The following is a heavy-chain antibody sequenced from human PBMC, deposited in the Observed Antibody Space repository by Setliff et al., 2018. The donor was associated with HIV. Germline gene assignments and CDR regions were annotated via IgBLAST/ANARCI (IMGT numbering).Heavy chain of an antibody. D-gene: IGHD3-10*01. CDR1: GGTFSSYA. CDR3: AIWFGELLSRGDWFDP. Sequence: GASVKVSCKASGGTFSSYAISWVRQAPGQGLEWMGGVIPIFGTTNYAQKFQGRVTITTDTSTSTAYMELRSLRSDDTAVYYCAIWFGELLSRGDWFDPWGQGTLVTVSS. J-gene: IGHJ5*02. V-gene: IGHV1-69*05. CDR2: VIPIFGTT.